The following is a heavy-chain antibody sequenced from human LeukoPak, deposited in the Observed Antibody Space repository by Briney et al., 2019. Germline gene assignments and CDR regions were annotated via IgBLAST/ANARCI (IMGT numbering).Heavy chain of an antibody. CDR1: GYTFTSYY. CDR2: INPSGGST. J-gene: IGHJ6*02. CDR3: ARDRTVGAAAGTFTYYYHGMDV. V-gene: IGHV1-46*01. D-gene: IGHD6-13*01. Sequence: ASVKVSCKASGYTFTSYYMHWVRQAPGQGLEWMGIINPSGGSTSYAQKFQGRVTMTRDTSTSTVYMELSSLRSEDTAVYYCARDRTVGAAAGTFTYYYHGMDVWGQGTTVTVSS.